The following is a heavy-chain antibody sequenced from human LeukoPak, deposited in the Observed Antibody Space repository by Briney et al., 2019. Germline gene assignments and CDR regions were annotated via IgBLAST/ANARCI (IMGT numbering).Heavy chain of an antibody. D-gene: IGHD6-13*01. CDR1: GFTFSSYA. CDR3: AKDRGISAAGTQFDY. Sequence: GGSLRLSCAASGFTFSSYATSWVRQAPVKVLEWVSTISSSGGSTYYADSVKGRVTISRDISTNTLSLQMNSLRAEDTAVYYCAKDRGISAAGTQFDYWGQGTLVTVSS. CDR2: ISSSGGST. V-gene: IGHV3-23*01. J-gene: IGHJ4*02.